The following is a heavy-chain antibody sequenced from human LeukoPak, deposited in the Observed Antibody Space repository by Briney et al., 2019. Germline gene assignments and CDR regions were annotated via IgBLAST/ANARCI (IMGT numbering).Heavy chain of an antibody. D-gene: IGHD4-23*01. J-gene: IGHJ3*02. Sequence: SVKVSCKASGYTFTGYYMHWVRQAPGQGLEWMGGIIPIFGTANYAQKFQGRVTITADESTSTAYMELSSLRSEDTAVYYCARDFSVVTPSGVDIWGQGTMVTVSS. V-gene: IGHV1-69*13. CDR2: IIPIFGTA. CDR3: ARDFSVVTPSGVDI. CDR1: GYTFTGYY.